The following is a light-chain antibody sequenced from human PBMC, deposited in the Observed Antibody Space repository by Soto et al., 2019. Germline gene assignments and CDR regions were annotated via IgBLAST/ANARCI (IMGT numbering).Light chain of an antibody. CDR3: QQYA. CDR2: GAS. Sequence: EIVLTQAPGTLSLSPGDRATLSCRASQTLINTYLAWYQQRPGQAPRLLIYGASSRATGIPDRFSGSGSGTDFTLTISRLEPEDFAVYYCQQYAFGQGTRLEIK. CDR1: QTLINTY. J-gene: IGKJ5*01. V-gene: IGKV3-20*01.